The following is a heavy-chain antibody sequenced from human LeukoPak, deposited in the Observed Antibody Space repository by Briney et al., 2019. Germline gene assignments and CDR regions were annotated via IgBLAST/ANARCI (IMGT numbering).Heavy chain of an antibody. CDR1: GYTFTGYY. D-gene: IGHD3-16*01. J-gene: IGHJ4*02. CDR2: INPNSGGS. CDR3: ARGLTLGDYYFDY. Sequence: ASVKVSCKTSGYTFTGYYMHWVRQAPGQGLEWMGWINPNSGGSNYAQKFQGSVTMTRDTSISTVYMELSRLRSDDTAVYYCARGLTLGDYYFDYWGQGTLVTVSS. V-gene: IGHV1-2*04.